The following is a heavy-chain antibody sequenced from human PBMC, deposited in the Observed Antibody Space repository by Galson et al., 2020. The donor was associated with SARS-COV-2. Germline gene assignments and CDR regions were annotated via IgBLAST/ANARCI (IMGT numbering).Heavy chain of an antibody. CDR1: GFSLSTSAMC. V-gene: IGHV2-70*17. D-gene: IGHD6-13*01. CDR2: IDWDDDK. Sequence: ESGHTLVKPTQTLTLTCTFSGFSLSTSAMCVSWIRQPPGKALEWLARIDWDDDKFYSTSLKTRLTISKDTSKNQVVLTMTNMDPVDTATYYCARIRPKAAGTTYWCFVLWGRGILVTVSS. J-gene: IGHJ2*01. CDR3: ARIRPKAAGTTYWCFVL.